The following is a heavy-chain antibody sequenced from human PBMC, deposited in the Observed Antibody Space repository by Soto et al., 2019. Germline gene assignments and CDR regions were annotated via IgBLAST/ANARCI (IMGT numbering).Heavy chain of an antibody. CDR2: IYYSGST. V-gene: IGHV4-59*01. Sequence: SETVSLTCTVSGGSISSYYWSWIRQPPGKGLEWIGYIYYSGSTNYNPSLKSRVTISVDTSKNQFSLKLSSVTAADTAVYYCARAVWFGEVNYYYGMDVWGQGTTVTVSS. CDR3: ARAVWFGEVNYYYGMDV. D-gene: IGHD3-10*01. J-gene: IGHJ6*02. CDR1: GGSISSYY.